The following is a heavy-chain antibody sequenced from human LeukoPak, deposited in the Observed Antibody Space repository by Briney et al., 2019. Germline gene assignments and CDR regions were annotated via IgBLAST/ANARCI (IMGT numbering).Heavy chain of an antibody. CDR2: ISSSGSTI. J-gene: IGHJ4*02. CDR1: GFTFSSYE. Sequence: GGSLRLSCAASGFTFSSYEMNWVRQAPGKGLEWVSYISSSGSTIHYADSVKGRFIISRDNAKNSLYLQMNSLRAEDTAVYYCARETDSTLFDYWGQGTLVTVSS. V-gene: IGHV3-48*03. D-gene: IGHD2-2*01. CDR3: ARETDSTLFDY.